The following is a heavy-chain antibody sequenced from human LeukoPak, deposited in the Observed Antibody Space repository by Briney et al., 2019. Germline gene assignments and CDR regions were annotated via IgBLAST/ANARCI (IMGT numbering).Heavy chain of an antibody. CDR2: VYFSGVT. CDR3: AGESGVSGSTVDCGY. CDR1: GDSLSRSY. V-gene: IGHV4-59*01. D-gene: IGHD1-7*01. Sequence: PSETLSLTCNVSGDSLSRSYWSWIRQPPGKTLEWLGHVYFSGVTTYNPSLKSRVTISVDTSKNQFSLKLNSVTAADTAVYYCAGESGVSGSTVDCGYWGQGILVTVSS. J-gene: IGHJ4*02.